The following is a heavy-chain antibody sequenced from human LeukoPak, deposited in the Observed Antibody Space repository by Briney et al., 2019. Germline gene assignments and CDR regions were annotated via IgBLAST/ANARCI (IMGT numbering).Heavy chain of an antibody. V-gene: IGHV5-51*01. D-gene: IGHD4-17*01. CDR3: ARFRRARKNYGDYAPSYYYYYMDV. Sequence: GESLKISCKGSGYSFTSYWIGWVRQMTGKGLGWMGFIYPGDSDTRYSPSFQGQVTISADKSISTAYLQWSSLKASDTAMYYCARFRRARKNYGDYAPSYYYYYMDVWGKGTTVTVSS. J-gene: IGHJ6*03. CDR2: IYPGDSDT. CDR1: GYSFTSYW.